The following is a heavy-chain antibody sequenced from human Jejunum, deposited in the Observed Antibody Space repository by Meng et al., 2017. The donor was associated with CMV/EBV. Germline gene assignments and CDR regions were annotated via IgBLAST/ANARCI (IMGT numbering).Heavy chain of an antibody. CDR1: GYTFTTYY. V-gene: IGHV1-46*01. J-gene: IGHJ5*01. CDR2: INPSGGTT. CDR3: ARDLIVVTGTGIDS. Sequence: ASGYTFTTYYSHWVRQAPGQGLEWMGLINPSGGTTNLAQKFQGRVTMTRDTSTNTVYMELRSLKSEDTAVYYCARDLIVVTGTGIDSWGQGTLVTVSS. D-gene: IGHD6-19*01.